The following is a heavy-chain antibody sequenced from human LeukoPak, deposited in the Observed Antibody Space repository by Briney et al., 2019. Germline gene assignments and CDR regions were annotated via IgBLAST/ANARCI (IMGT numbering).Heavy chain of an antibody. CDR1: GYNFTNYW. J-gene: IGHJ4*02. CDR3: ARSWVAGYGTVLDY. D-gene: IGHD6-19*01. CDR2: IYPGDSDA. V-gene: IGHV5-51*01. Sequence: GESLKISCKGSGYNFTNYWIGWVRQVPGKGLEWLGIIYPGDSDARYSPPLQGQVTISADKSISTAYLQWSSLKASDTAIYYCARSWVAGYGTVLDYWGQGTLVTVSS.